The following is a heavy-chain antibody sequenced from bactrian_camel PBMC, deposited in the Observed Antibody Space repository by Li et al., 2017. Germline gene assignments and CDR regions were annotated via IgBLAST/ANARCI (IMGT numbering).Heavy chain of an antibody. CDR1: GFTFDTVA. CDR2: IESDGNGA. Sequence: DGQLVESGGGLVQPGGSLRLSCAASGFTFDTVAMYWVRQAPGKGLEWVSAIESDGNGAYYHDSVKGRFTISRDNAKNMLYLQMNFLKVEDTGVYYCTATYCSPGAMLRVASDYSYWGQGTQVTVS. V-gene: IGHV3S31*01. J-gene: IGHJ4*01. CDR3: TATYCSPGAMLRVASDYSY. D-gene: IGHD5*01.